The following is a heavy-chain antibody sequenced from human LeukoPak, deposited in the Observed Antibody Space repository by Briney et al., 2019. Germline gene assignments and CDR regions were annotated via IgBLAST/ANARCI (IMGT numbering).Heavy chain of an antibody. CDR1: GFTFSGYA. CDR3: AKGMVRGVIPDY. CDR2: ISGGGVST. Sequence: GGSLRLSRAASGFTFSGYAMSWVRQAPGKGLEWVSAISGGGVSTYYADSIKGRFTISRDDSKNTLYLQMNSLRAEDTAVYYCAKGMVRGVIPDYWGQGTLVTVSS. V-gene: IGHV3-23*01. J-gene: IGHJ4*02. D-gene: IGHD3-10*01.